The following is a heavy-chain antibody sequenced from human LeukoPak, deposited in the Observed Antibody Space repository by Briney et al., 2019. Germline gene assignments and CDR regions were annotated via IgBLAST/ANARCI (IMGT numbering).Heavy chain of an antibody. CDR2: ITSDGSNT. CDR3: AKDRPNYYHSSGDYYRQNGDS. D-gene: IGHD3-22*01. J-gene: IGHJ5*01. V-gene: IGHV3-23*01. Sequence: GGSLRLSCAASGFTFTIYAMSWVRQAPGKGLEWVSSITSDGSNTWYADSVKGRFTISRDNSKNTLRLQMNSLRAEDTAIYYCAKDRPNYYHSSGDYYRQNGDSWGHGTLVTVSS. CDR1: GFTFTIYA.